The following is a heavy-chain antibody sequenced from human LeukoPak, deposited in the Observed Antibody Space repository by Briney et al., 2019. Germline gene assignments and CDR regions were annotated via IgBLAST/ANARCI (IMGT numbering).Heavy chain of an antibody. CDR2: ISNSSSYI. D-gene: IGHD4-23*01. V-gene: IGHV3-21*01. Sequence: GSLRPSRAASGFTFSSYNMNSVRQAPGKGPEWVSSISNSSSYIYYAAPVKRRFTISSNNANNSLYMQMNSPTAEDTAVYYCTRSDYGGNPQVTYCGQGTLVTVSS. CDR3: TRSDYGGNPQVTY. CDR1: GFTFSSYN. J-gene: IGHJ4*02.